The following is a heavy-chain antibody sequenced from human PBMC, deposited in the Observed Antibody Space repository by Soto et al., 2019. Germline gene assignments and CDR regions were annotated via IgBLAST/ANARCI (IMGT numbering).Heavy chain of an antibody. CDR1: GYTFTALY. J-gene: IGHJ5*02. V-gene: IGHV1-2*02. D-gene: IGHD2-21*02. CDR3: TTFRLDP. Sequence: ASVKVSCKASGYTFTALYMNWVRQAPGQGLEWMGWVNPNTGLTKLAQKFQGRVTMTRDTSISTAYMELTRLTSDDTAVYYCTTFRLDPWGQGTLVTVSS. CDR2: VNPNTGLT.